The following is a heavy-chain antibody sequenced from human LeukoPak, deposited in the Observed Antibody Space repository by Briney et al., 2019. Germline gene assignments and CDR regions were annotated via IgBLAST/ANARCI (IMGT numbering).Heavy chain of an antibody. CDR3: ARVLKIDSSGWLYFDY. CDR2: INWNGGST. Sequence: GGSLRLSCAASGFTFDDYGMSWVRQAPGKGLEWVSGINWNGGSTGYADSVKGRFTISRDNAKNSLYLQMNSLRAEDTALYYCARVLKIDSSGWLYFDYWGQGTLVTVSS. CDR1: GFTFDDYG. D-gene: IGHD6-19*01. J-gene: IGHJ4*02. V-gene: IGHV3-20*04.